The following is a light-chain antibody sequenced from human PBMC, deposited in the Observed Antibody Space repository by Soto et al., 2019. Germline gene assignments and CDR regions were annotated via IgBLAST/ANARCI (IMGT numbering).Light chain of an antibody. V-gene: IGKV3-15*01. CDR1: QSVRSN. CDR2: GAS. J-gene: IGKJ1*01. Sequence: EIVMTQSPATLSVSPGESATLSCRASQSVRSNLAWYQQKPGQAPRLLIYGASTRATGIPARFSGSGSGTEFTLTISSLQSEDFGVYYCQQYNNWPRTFGQGTKVDIK. CDR3: QQYNNWPRT.